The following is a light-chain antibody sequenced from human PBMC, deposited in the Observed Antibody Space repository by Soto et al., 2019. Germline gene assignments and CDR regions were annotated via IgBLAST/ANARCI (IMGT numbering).Light chain of an antibody. Sequence: DIQMTQSPSSLSASVGDRVTIACRASQSINTFLNWYEVKPGKAPKLLIYAASSLQSGVPSRFSGSGSGTDFTLTISSLQPEDFATYDCQQSYSIPWTFGQGTKVEIK. CDR2: AAS. J-gene: IGKJ1*01. CDR1: QSINTF. CDR3: QQSYSIPWT. V-gene: IGKV1-39*01.